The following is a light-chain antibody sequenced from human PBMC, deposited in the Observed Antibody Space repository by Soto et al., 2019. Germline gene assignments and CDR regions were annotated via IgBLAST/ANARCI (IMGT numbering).Light chain of an antibody. CDR2: DAS. J-gene: IGKJ1*01. Sequence: EIVLTQSPATLSLSPGERATLSCRASQSVGSYLAWYQQKPGRAPRLLIYDASNRATGIPARFSGGGSGTAFALTISRLEPEDAAISYCQPRFNWPWTFGQGTNVEIK. CDR3: QPRFNWPWT. V-gene: IGKV3-11*01. CDR1: QSVGSY.